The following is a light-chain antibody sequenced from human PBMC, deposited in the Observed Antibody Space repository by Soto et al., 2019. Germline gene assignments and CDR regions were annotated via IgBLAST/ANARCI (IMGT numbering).Light chain of an antibody. CDR2: STN. J-gene: IGLJ1*01. Sequence: QTVVTQVPSFSVSPGGTVTLTCGLSSGSVSTSYFPSWYQQTPGQAPRTLIYSTNFRSSGVPDRFSGSIVGNKAALTITGAQADDESDYYCALYMGSGIYVFGTGTKLTVL. CDR3: ALYMGSGIYV. V-gene: IGLV8-61*01. CDR1: SGSVSTSYF.